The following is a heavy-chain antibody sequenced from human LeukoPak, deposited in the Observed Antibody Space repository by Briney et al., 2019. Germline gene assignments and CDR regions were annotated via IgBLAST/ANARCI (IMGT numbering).Heavy chain of an antibody. CDR3: ARLSLYFDY. V-gene: IGHV4-4*07. CDR1: GGSFTSYY. CDR2: IHTSGST. J-gene: IGHJ4*02. Sequence: PSETLSLTCSVSGGSFTSYYWSWIRQPAGKGLEWIGRIHTSGSTDYNPSLKTRVTMSVDTSKNQFSLKLTSVTAADTAVYYCARLSLYFDYWGQGTLVTVSS. D-gene: IGHD2-8*01.